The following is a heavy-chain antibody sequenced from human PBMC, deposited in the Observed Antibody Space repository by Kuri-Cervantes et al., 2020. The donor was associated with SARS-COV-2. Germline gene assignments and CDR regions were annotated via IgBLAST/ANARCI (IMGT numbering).Heavy chain of an antibody. CDR2: IYTSGST. CDR3: ARGYGYQLLGLSYFDY. D-gene: IGHD2-2*01. V-gene: IGHV4-59*10. CDR1: GGSFSGYY. J-gene: IGHJ4*02. Sequence: SETLSLTCAVYGGSFSGYYWSWIRQPAGKGLEWIGRIYTSGSTNYNPSLKSRVTMSVDTSKNQFSLKLSSVTAADTAVYYCARGYGYQLLGLSYFDYWGQGTLVTVSS.